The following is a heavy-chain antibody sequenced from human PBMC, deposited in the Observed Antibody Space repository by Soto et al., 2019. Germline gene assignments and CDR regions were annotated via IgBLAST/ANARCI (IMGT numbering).Heavy chain of an antibody. J-gene: IGHJ6*02. CDR2: IYYSGST. D-gene: IGHD3-3*01. V-gene: IGHV4-39*01. CDR3: ARHGILEWLLPDYYYGMDV. CDR1: GGSISSSSYY. Sequence: PSETLSLTCTVPGGSISSSSYYWGWIRQPPGKGLEWIGSIYYSGSTYYNPSLKSRVTISVDTSKNQFSLKLSSVTAADTAVYYCARHGILEWLLPDYYYGMDVWGQGTTVTVSS.